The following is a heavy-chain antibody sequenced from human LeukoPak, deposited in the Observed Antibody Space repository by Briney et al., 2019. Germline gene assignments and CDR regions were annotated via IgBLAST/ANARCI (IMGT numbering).Heavy chain of an antibody. CDR1: GFTFSSYS. Sequence: GGSLRLFCAASGFTFSSYSMNWVRQAPGKGLEWASSISSSSSYIYYADSVKGRFTISRDNAKNSLYLQMNSLRAEDTAVYYCASLHYDSSGYPFDYWGQGTLVTVSS. D-gene: IGHD3-22*01. V-gene: IGHV3-21*01. J-gene: IGHJ4*02. CDR3: ASLHYDSSGYPFDY. CDR2: ISSSSSYI.